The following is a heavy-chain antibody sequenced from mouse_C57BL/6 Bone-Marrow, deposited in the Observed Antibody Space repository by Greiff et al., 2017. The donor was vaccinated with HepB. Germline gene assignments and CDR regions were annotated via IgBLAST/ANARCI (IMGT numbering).Heavy chain of an antibody. J-gene: IGHJ2*01. CDR2: IYPGSGST. D-gene: IGHD1-1*01. CDR3: ARQPLYYYGSSYKGNY. Sequence: VQLQQSGAELVKPGASVKMSCKASGYTFTSYWITWVKQRPGQGLEWIGDIYPGSGSTNYNEKFKSKATLTVDTSSSTAYMQLSSLTSEDSAVYYCARQPLYYYGSSYKGNYWGQGTTLTVSS. CDR1: GYTFTSYW. V-gene: IGHV1-55*01.